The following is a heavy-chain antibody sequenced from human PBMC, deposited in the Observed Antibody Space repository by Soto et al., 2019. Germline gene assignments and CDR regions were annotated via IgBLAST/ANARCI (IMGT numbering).Heavy chain of an antibody. V-gene: IGHV1-69*13. CDR2: IIPIFGTA. Sequence: ASVKVSCKASGGTFSSYAISWVRQAPGQGLEWMGGIIPIFGTANYAQKFQGRVTITADESTSTAYMELSSLRSEDTAVYYCERERGPWATYKDWGQGTLVTVSS. D-gene: IGHD5-12*01. CDR1: GGTFSSYA. CDR3: ERERGPWATYKD. J-gene: IGHJ4*02.